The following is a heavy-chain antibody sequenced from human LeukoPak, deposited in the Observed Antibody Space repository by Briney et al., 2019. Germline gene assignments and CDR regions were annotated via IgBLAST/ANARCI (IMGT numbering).Heavy chain of an antibody. J-gene: IGHJ6*03. D-gene: IGHD3-3*01. CDR2: INYSGST. CDR3: ARGHSKYYDFWSGYRDYYCMDV. V-gene: IGHV4-34*01. Sequence: PSETLSLTCAVYGGSFSGYYWSWIRQPPGKGLEWIGEINYSGSTNYNPSLKSRVTISVDTSKNQFSLKLSSVTAADTAVYYCARGHSKYYDFWSGYRDYYCMDVWGKGTTVTVSS. CDR1: GGSFSGYY.